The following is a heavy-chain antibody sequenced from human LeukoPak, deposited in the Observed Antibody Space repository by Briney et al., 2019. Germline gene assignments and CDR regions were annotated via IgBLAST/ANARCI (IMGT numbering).Heavy chain of an antibody. CDR3: ARRGATTADAFDI. J-gene: IGHJ3*02. CDR1: GGSISSYY. D-gene: IGHD1-26*01. Sequence: SETLSLTCTVSGGSISSYYWSWIRQPPGKGLEWIGYIYYSGSTNYNPSLKSRVTTSVDTSKNQFSLKLSSVTAADTAVYYCARRGATTADAFDIWGQGTMVTVSS. CDR2: IYYSGST. V-gene: IGHV4-59*08.